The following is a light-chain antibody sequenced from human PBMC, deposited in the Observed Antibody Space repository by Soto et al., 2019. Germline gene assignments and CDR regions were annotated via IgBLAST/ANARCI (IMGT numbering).Light chain of an antibody. J-gene: IGKJ1*01. CDR1: QTFSSNF. V-gene: IGKV3-20*01. CDR2: GAS. CDR3: QQYDSSPRT. Sequence: EIVMTQSPATLSVSPGERATLSCRASQTFSSNFLAWYQQKPGQAPRLLIYGASNRATGIPDRFSGSGSGTDFTLTISRLEPEDFAVYYCQQYDSSPRTFGRGTKVDIK.